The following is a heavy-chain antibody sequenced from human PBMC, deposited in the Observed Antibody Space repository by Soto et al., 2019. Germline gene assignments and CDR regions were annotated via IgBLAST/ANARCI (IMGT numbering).Heavy chain of an antibody. CDR1: AYISTSYP. V-gene: IGHV1-3*01. D-gene: IGHD3-16*01. Sequence: ASLCVSCTQFAYISTSYPMHQGSEAHGQWPEWMGWINAGNGNTKYSQKFQGRVTITRDTSASTAYMELSSLRSEDTAVYYCARELMITFGGVIPYYYYYMDVWGKGTTVTVSS. J-gene: IGHJ6*03. CDR3: ARELMITFGGVIPYYYYYMDV. CDR2: INAGNGNT.